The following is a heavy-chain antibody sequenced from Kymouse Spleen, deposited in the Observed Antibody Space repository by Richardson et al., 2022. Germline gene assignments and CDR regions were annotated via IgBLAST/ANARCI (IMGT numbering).Heavy chain of an antibody. V-gene: IGHV4-34*01. J-gene: IGHJ4*02. Sequence: QVQLQQWGAGLLKPSETLSLTCAVYGGSFSGYYWSWIRQPPGKGLEWIGEINHSGSTNYNPSLKSRVTISVDTSKNQFSLKLSSVTAADTAVYYCARNIAARPDGVRGVLDYWGQGTLVTVSS. D-gene: IGHD6-6*01. CDR1: GGSFSGYY. CDR3: ARNIAARPDGVRGVLDY. CDR2: INHSGST.